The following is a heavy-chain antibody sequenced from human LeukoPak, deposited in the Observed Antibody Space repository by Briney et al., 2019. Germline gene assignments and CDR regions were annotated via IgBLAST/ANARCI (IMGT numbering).Heavy chain of an antibody. Sequence: GGSLRLSCTASGLTFGDYAMSWVRQAPGKGLEWVGFIRSKAYGGTTEYAASVKGRFTISRDDSKSIAYLQMNSLKTEDTAVYYCTRDSGVATISYYFDYWGQGTLVTVSS. CDR1: GLTFGDYA. CDR2: IRSKAYGGTT. CDR3: TRDSGVATISYYFDY. J-gene: IGHJ4*02. D-gene: IGHD5-12*01. V-gene: IGHV3-49*04.